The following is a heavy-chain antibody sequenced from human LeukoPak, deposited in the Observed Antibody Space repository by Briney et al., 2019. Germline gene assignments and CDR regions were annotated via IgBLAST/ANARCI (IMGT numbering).Heavy chain of an antibody. CDR2: INHSGST. V-gene: IGHV4-34*01. J-gene: IGHJ3*02. Sequence: SETLSLTCAVYGGSFSGYYWSWIRQPPGKGLEWIGEINHSGSTNYNPSLKSRVTISVDTSKNQFSLKLSSVTAADTAVYYCAVPGIADTDAVDIWGQGTMVTVSS. D-gene: IGHD6-13*01. CDR1: GGSFSGYY. CDR3: AVPGIADTDAVDI.